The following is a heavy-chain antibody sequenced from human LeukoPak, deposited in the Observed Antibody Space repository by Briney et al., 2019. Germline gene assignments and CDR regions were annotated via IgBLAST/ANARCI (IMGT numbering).Heavy chain of an antibody. J-gene: IGHJ5*02. CDR3: ATDGAGFDT. V-gene: IGHV3-23*01. CDR2: ISTNGGST. CDR1: GFTFSSYA. Sequence: GSLRLSCEASGFTFSSYAMSWVRQAPGKGLEWVSGISTNGGSTSYADSVKGRLTISRDNPRNMLYMEMNSLRAEDTAVYYCATDGAGFDTWGQGVLVTVSS.